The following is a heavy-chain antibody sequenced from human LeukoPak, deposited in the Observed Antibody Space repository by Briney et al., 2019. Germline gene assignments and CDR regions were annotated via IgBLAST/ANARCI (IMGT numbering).Heavy chain of an antibody. CDR1: GYTFTGYY. CDR3: ARDCSGIRYNWNLGPTYYFDY. Sequence: ASVKVPCKASGYTFTGYYMHWVRQAPGQGLEWMGWINPNSGGTNYAQKFQGRVTMTRDTSISTAYMELSRLRSDDTAVYYCARDCSGIRYNWNLGPTYYFDYWGQGTLVTVSS. J-gene: IGHJ4*02. V-gene: IGHV1-2*02. CDR2: INPNSGGT. D-gene: IGHD1-7*01.